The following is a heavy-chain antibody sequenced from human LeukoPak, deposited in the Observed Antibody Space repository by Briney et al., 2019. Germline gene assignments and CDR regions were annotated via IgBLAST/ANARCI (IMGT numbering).Heavy chain of an antibody. Sequence: SETLSLTCAVYGGTFSGYYWSWIRQPPGKGLEWIGGINHSGSTNYNPSLKSRVTISVDTSKNQFSLKLSSVTAADTAVYYCARRPITMVRGARKPYYYYGMDVWGKGTTVTVSS. D-gene: IGHD3-10*01. J-gene: IGHJ6*04. CDR1: GGTFSGYY. CDR2: INHSGST. CDR3: ARRPITMVRGARKPYYYYGMDV. V-gene: IGHV4-34*01.